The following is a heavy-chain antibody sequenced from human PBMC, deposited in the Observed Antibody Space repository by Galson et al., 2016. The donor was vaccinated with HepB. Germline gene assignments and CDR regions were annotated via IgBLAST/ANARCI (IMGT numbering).Heavy chain of an antibody. V-gene: IGHV3-11*01. Sequence: SLRLSCAASGFTFSDYYLSWIRQAPGKGLEWVSYISGSGSSRYCADPVKGRFTVSRDNAKNSLYLQMNNLRADDAAVYFCAKGGPSGRIDMVRGTTQKWFDPWGQGTLVIVSS. D-gene: IGHD3-10*01. CDR3: AKGGPSGRIDMVRGTTQKWFDP. CDR1: GFTFSDYY. CDR2: ISGSGSSR. J-gene: IGHJ5*02.